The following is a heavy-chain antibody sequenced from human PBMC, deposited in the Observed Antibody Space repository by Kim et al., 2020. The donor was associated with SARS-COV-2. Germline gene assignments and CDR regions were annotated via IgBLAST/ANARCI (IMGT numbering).Heavy chain of an antibody. D-gene: IGHD3-9*01. CDR2: INPSGGST. Sequence: ASVKVSCKASGYTFTSYYMHWVRQAPGQGLEWMGIINPSGGSTSYAQKFQGRVTMTRDTSTSTVYMELSSLRSEDTAVYYCARDSLEAPPSDILTGYYMELDYWGQGTLVTVSS. CDR1: GYTFTSYY. CDR3: ARDSLEAPPSDILTGYYMELDY. V-gene: IGHV1-46*01. J-gene: IGHJ4*02.